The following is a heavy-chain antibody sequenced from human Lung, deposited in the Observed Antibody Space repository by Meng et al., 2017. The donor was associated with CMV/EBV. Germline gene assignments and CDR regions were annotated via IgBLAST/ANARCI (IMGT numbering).Heavy chain of an antibody. CDR1: GGSFSGYY. V-gene: IGHV4-34*01. Sequence: GSLRLSCAVYGGSFSGYYWSWIRQPPGKGLEWIGEINHSGSTNYNPSLKSRVTISVDTSKNQFSLKLSSVTAADTAVYYCAGPVRTYYYEREVDDWGQGTLVTVSS. CDR2: INHSGST. CDR3: AGPVRTYYYEREVDD. D-gene: IGHD3-22*01. J-gene: IGHJ4*02.